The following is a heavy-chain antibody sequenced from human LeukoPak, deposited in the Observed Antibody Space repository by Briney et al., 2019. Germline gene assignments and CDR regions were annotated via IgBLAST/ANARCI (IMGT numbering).Heavy chain of an antibody. J-gene: IGHJ4*02. CDR2: IWSDGNRK. CDR3: ARDHSSGWFYFDY. Sequence: PGRSLRLSCAASGFTFSSYGMQWVRQAPGKGLEWVAVIWSDGNRKYHADSVKGRLTISRDNSKNTLYLQMNSLRAEDTAVYCCARDHSSGWFYFDYWGQGTLVTVSS. V-gene: IGHV3-33*01. D-gene: IGHD6-19*01. CDR1: GFTFSSYG.